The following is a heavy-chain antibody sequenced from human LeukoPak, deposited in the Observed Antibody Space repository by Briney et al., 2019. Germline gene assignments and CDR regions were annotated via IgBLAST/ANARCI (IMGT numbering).Heavy chain of an antibody. J-gene: IGHJ6*03. CDR2: IRHNDRNE. Sequence: GGTLRLSCAVSGFAFTTQGIHWVRQAPGKGLEWVSFIRHNDRNEFSADSVTGRFTISRDRSKNTVFQQMGSLRPEDSGAYHCAKDSGEASAELAYYYICYRDIWGKGTPGSVS. CDR3: AKDSGEASAELAYYYICYRDI. CDR1: GFAFTTQG. D-gene: IGHD1-1*01. V-gene: IGHV3-30*02.